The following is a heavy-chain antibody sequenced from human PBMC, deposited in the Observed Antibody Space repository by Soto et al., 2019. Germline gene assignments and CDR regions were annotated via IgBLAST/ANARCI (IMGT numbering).Heavy chain of an antibody. V-gene: IGHV4-34*01. CDR1: GGSFSGYY. CDR2: INHSGST. J-gene: IGHJ4*02. D-gene: IGHD3-10*01. CDR3: ARGTLYGSGNSNDY. Sequence: SETLSLTCAVYGGSFSGYYWNWIRQPPGKGLEWIGEINHSGSTNYNPSLKSRVTISVDTSKNQFSLKLSSVTVADTAVYYCARGTLYGSGNSNDYWGQGTLVTVSS.